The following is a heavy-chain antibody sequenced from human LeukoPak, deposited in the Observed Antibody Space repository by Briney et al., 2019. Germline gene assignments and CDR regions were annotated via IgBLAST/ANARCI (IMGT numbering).Heavy chain of an antibody. J-gene: IGHJ3*02. D-gene: IGHD1-26*01. CDR2: IYPGYSDT. V-gene: IGHV5-51*01. CDR3: ARGGDSGSYYPSDAFDI. CDR1: GYSFTSYW. Sequence: GESPKTSRRGSGYSFTSYWIGWVRQMPGKGVEWMGIIYPGYSDTRYSPSFQGQVTISVDKSISTAYLQWSSLKASDTAMYYCARGGDSGSYYPSDAFDIWVQGTMVTVSS.